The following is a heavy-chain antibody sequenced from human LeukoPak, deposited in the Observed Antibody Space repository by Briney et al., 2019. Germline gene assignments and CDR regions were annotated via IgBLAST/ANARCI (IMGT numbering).Heavy chain of an antibody. CDR3: VREDTPATANY. V-gene: IGHV3-23*01. CDR1: GFNFANHA. D-gene: IGHD2-21*02. Sequence: GGSRRFPGAASGFNFANHAMSWVRQTPGKGLEWVSAISGGGDITYYADSVTGRFTISRDNSKDTLFLQMHSLRPGDTAVYYCVREDTPATANYWGQGTLVTVSS. CDR2: ISGGGDIT. J-gene: IGHJ4*02.